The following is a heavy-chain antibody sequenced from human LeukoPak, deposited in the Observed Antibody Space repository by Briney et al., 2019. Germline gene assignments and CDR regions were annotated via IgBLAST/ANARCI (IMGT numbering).Heavy chain of an antibody. CDR3: ARFSKTLVGATGGDY. Sequence: SETLSLTCTVSASSISSGDFWGWIRQPPGKGLGWIGTIYRSGTTYYNPSLKSRVTISLDTSKNQFSLRLSSVTAADTAVYYCARFSKTLVGATGGDYWGQGTLVTVSS. CDR2: IYRSGTT. V-gene: IGHV4-38-2*02. J-gene: IGHJ4*02. D-gene: IGHD1-26*01. CDR1: ASSISSGDF.